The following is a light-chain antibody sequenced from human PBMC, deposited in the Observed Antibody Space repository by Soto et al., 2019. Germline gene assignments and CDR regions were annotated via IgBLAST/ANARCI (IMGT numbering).Light chain of an antibody. V-gene: IGKV1-33*01. CDR1: RDISNY. J-gene: IGKJ5*01. CDR2: DAS. Sequence: DIQMTQSPSSLSASVGDRVTITCQASRDISNYLNWYQHKPGKAPKLLIYDASNLETGVPSRFSGSGSGTHFNFTISSLQPEDIATYYCQQFDSLPITFGKGTRLEIK. CDR3: QQFDSLPIT.